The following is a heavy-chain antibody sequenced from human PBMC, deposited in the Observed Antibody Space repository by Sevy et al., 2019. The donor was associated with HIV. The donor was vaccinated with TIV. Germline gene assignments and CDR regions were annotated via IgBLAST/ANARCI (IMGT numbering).Heavy chain of an antibody. CDR3: AKTIDSGGGVVPAANYYYYGMDV. D-gene: IGHD2-2*01. Sequence: GGSLRLSCAVSGFTFSGYAMNWVRQAPGKGLEWVSAINGKGRSTHYADSVEGRFTISRDNSKNTLYLQMNSLRAEATAVYYCAKTIDSGGGVVPAANYYYYGMDVWGQGTTVTVSS. CDR2: INGKGRST. CDR1: GFTFSGYA. V-gene: IGHV3-23*01. J-gene: IGHJ6*02.